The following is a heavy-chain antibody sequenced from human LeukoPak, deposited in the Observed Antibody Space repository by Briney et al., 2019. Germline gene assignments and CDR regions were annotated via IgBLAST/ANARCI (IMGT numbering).Heavy chain of an antibody. D-gene: IGHD5-12*01. V-gene: IGHV4-4*02. CDR2: IYHREST. Sequence: SETLSLTCAVSGGSISSTDWWSWVRQPPGKGLEWIGEIYHRESTNYNPSLKSRVTISVDKSKNQFSLKLTSVTAADTAVYYCASRRSGSGFDSDYWGQGTLVTVSS. J-gene: IGHJ4*02. CDR1: GGSISSTDW. CDR3: ASRRSGSGFDSDY.